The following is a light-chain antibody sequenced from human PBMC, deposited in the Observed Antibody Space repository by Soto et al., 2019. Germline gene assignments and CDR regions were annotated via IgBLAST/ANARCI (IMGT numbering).Light chain of an antibody. CDR2: GAS. V-gene: IGKV3-15*01. CDR1: QSVNGN. Sequence: EIVMTQSPATLSVFPGERATLSCRASQSVNGNLAWYQQRRGQAPRLFIYGASTRATGIPARFSGSGSGTEFALTISSLQSEDFAIYYCQQYHNWPRTFGQGTKVEIK. J-gene: IGKJ1*01. CDR3: QQYHNWPRT.